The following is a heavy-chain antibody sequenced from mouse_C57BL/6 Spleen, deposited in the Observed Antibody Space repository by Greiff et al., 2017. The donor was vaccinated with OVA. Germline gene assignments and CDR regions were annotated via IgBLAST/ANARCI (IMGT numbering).Heavy chain of an antibody. J-gene: IGHJ4*01. CDR2: IWSGGST. CDR3: ARKRYYGSSSYAMDY. V-gene: IGHV2-2*01. Sequence: VKLVESGPGLVQPSQSLSITCTVSGFSLTSYGVHWVRQSPGKGLEWLGVIWSGGSTDYNAAFISRLSISKDNSKSQVFMKMNSLQADDTAIYYCARKRYYGSSSYAMDYWGQGTSVTVSS. D-gene: IGHD1-1*01. CDR1: GFSLTSYG.